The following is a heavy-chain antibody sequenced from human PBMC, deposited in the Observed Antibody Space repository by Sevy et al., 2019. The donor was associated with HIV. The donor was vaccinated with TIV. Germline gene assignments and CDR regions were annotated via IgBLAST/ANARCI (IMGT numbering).Heavy chain of an antibody. J-gene: IGHJ3*02. D-gene: IGHD3-22*01. Sequence: GGSLRLSCAASGFTFYNYAMNWVRQAPGKGLEWVSTIFRSGETTYYADSVKARFTISRVNSKNTLYLQMNSLRTEDTALYYCAGARYDSSGSFDAFDIWGQGTMVTVSS. CDR2: IFRSGETT. CDR3: AGARYDSSGSFDAFDI. CDR1: GFTFYNYA. V-gene: IGHV3-23*01.